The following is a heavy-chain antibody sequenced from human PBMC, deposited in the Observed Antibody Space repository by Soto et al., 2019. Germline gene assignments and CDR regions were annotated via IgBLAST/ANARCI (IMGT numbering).Heavy chain of an antibody. D-gene: IGHD3-22*01. V-gene: IGHV4-34*01. CDR1: GGSFSGYY. J-gene: IGHJ3*02. CDR3: ARGHEYYYASSGSSEAFDI. Sequence: QVQLQQWGAGLLKPSETLSLTCAVYGGSFSGYYWSWIRQPPGKGLEWIGEINHSGSTNYNPSLKSRATISVDTCKNKRPLKLSSGTAADTAVYYSARGHEYYYASSGSSEAFDIWGQGTMVTVSS. CDR2: INHSGST.